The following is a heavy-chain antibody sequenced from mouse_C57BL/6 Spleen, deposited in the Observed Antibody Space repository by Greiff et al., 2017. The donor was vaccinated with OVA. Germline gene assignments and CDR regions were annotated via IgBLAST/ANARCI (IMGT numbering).Heavy chain of an antibody. V-gene: IGHV1-82*01. J-gene: IGHJ2*01. Sequence: VQLQQSGPELVKPGASVKISCKASGYAFSSSWMNWVKQRPGKGLEWIGRIYPGDGDTNYNGKFKGKATLTADKSSSTAYMQLSSLTSEDSAVYFCARDLYYYGSSYVGNYFDYWGQGTTLTVSS. CDR1: GYAFSSSW. D-gene: IGHD1-1*01. CDR2: IYPGDGDT. CDR3: ARDLYYYGSSYVGNYFDY.